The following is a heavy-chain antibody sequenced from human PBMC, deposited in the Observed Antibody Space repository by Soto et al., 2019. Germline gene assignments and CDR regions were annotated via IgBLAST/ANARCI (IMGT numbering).Heavy chain of an antibody. D-gene: IGHD6-6*01. CDR2: ISGSGGST. V-gene: IGHV3-23*01. Sequence: GSLRLSCAASGFTFSSYAMSWVRQAPGKGLEWVSAISGSGGSTYYADSVKGRFTISRDNSKNTLYLQMNSLRAEDTAVYYCARLFLEYSSSSAWFDPWGQGTLVTVSS. J-gene: IGHJ5*02. CDR1: GFTFSSYA. CDR3: ARLFLEYSSSSAWFDP.